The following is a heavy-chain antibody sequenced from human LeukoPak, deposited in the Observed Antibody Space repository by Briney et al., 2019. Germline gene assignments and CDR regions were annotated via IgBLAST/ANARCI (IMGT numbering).Heavy chain of an antibody. CDR3: ARDRSPSYYYGMDV. CDR2: ISSSSSTI. V-gene: IGHV3-48*01. Sequence: PGGSLRLSCAASGFTFSSYSMNWVRQAPGKGLEWVSYISSSSSTIYYADSVKGRFTISRDNAKNSLYLQMNSLRAEDTAVYYCARDRSPSYYYGMDVWGQGTTVTVSS. CDR1: GFTFSSYS. J-gene: IGHJ6*02.